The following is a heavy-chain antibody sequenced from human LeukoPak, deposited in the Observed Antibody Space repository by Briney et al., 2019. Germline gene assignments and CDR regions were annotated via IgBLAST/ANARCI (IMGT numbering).Heavy chain of an antibody. V-gene: IGHV3-23*01. Sequence: GGSLRLSCAASGFTFSSYAMSWVRQAPGKGLEWASAISGSGGSTYYADSVKGRFTISRDNSKNTLYLQMNSLRAEDTAVYYCAIPPTYYYDSSGNYFDYWGRGTLVTVSS. J-gene: IGHJ4*02. D-gene: IGHD3-22*01. CDR1: GFTFSSYA. CDR2: ISGSGGST. CDR3: AIPPTYYYDSSGNYFDY.